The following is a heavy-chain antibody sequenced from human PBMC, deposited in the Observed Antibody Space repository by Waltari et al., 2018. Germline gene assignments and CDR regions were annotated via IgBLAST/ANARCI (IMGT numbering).Heavy chain of an antibody. V-gene: IGHV2-70*01. CDR3: ARKTPNGFDY. J-gene: IGHJ4*02. Sequence: QVTLRESGPALVKPTQTLTLTCTFSGFLLSTYGMCVTWIRQPPGKALEWLALIDWDDDKYYSTSLKTRLTISKDTSKTQVVLTMTNMDPVDTGTYYCARKTPNGFDYWGQGMLVTVSS. CDR1: GFLLSTYGMC. D-gene: IGHD2-15*01. CDR2: IDWDDDK.